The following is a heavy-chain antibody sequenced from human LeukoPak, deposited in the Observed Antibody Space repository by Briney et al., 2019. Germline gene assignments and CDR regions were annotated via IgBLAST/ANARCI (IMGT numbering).Heavy chain of an antibody. Sequence: PGGSLRLSCAASGFTFSNFAMHGVRQAPGKGLQWVAVISFDGSNKYYADSVKGRFSISRDNSKDTLHLQMSSLRDEDTAVYFCAGVSESGWYYFDYWGQGTLVTVSS. V-gene: IGHV3-30*03. CDR1: GFTFSNFA. D-gene: IGHD6-19*01. CDR2: ISFDGSNK. J-gene: IGHJ4*02. CDR3: AGVSESGWYYFDY.